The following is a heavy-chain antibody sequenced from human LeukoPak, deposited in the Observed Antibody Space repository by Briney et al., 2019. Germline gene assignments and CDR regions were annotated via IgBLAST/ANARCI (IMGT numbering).Heavy chain of an antibody. D-gene: IGHD6-19*01. Sequence: SETLSLTCTVSGGSIRNYYWSGIRQPAGKGLEWIGRIYTGGSTTYNSSLKSRVTMSLDTSKNQFSLKLTSVTAADTAVYYCARDHIAVSGMNHYYYGMDVWGQGTTVTVSS. J-gene: IGHJ6*02. V-gene: IGHV4-4*07. CDR1: GGSIRNYY. CDR2: IYTGGST. CDR3: ARDHIAVSGMNHYYYGMDV.